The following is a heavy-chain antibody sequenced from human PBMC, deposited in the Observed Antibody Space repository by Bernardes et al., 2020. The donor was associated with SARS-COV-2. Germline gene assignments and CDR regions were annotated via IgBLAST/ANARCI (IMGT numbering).Heavy chain of an antibody. Sequence: ASVKVSCKTSGYLFNTYGISWVRQAPGQGLEWMGWISGYNGNTNYAQNFQGRVSMTTDTSTSTAYMELRSLRSDDTGVYYCARDPPLQLDRRGLAFDVWGQGTMVTVSS. CDR1: GYLFNTYG. V-gene: IGHV1-18*01. CDR3: ARDPPLQLDRRGLAFDV. D-gene: IGHD1-1*01. CDR2: ISGYNGNT. J-gene: IGHJ3*01.